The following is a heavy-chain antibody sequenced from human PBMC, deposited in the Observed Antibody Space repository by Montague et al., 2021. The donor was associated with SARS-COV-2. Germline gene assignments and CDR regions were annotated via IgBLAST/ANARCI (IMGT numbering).Heavy chain of an antibody. CDR2: ISMSETRT. CDR1: GFTFSRYS. V-gene: IGHV3-48*04. CDR3: AGVASEHTAMAPDY. J-gene: IGHJ4*02. D-gene: IGHD5-18*01. Sequence: SLRLSCAAAGFTFSRYSMNWVRQAPGKGLEWISYISMSETRTQYADSVRGRFTISRDNARSSLYLQMRSLTGGDTAVYYCAGVASEHTAMAPDYWGQGTLVTVSS.